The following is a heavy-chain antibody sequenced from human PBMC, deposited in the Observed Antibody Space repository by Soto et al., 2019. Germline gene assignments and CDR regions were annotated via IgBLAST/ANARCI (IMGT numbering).Heavy chain of an antibody. CDR2: ISYDGSNK. D-gene: IGHD2-15*01. V-gene: IGHV3-30-3*01. J-gene: IGHJ3*02. CDR3: ARRRGPERDCSVGSCYSRRDAFDI. Sequence: GGSLRLSXAASGFTFSSYAMHWVRQAPGKGLEWVAVISYDGSNKYYADSVKGRFTISRDNSKNTLYLQMNSLRVEDTAVYYCARRRGPERDCSVGSCYSRRDAFDIWGQGSMVTVSS. CDR1: GFTFSSYA.